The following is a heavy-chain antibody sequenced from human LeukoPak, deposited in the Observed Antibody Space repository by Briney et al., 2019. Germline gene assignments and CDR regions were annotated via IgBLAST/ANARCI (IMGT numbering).Heavy chain of an antibody. CDR3: ARRFAVAGGHDAFDI. CDR2: IYTSGST. CDR1: GGSISSYY. D-gene: IGHD6-19*01. Sequence: PSETLSLTCTVSGGSISSYYWSWIRQPPGKGLEWIGYIYTSGSTNYNPSLKSRVTISVDTSKNQFSPKLSSVTAADTAVYYCARRFAVAGGHDAFDIWGQGTMVTVSS. J-gene: IGHJ3*02. V-gene: IGHV4-4*09.